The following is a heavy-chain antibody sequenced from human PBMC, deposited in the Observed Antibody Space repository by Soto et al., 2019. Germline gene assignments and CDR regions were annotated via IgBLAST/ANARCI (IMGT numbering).Heavy chain of an antibody. V-gene: IGHV3-23*01. CDR3: AEMGPGTYYYYYGMDV. Sequence: GGSLRLSCAASGFTFSSYAMGWVRQAPGKGLEWVSAISGSGGSTYYADSVKGRFTISRDNSKNTLYLQMNSLRAEDTAVYYCAEMGPGTYYYYYGMDVWGQGTTVTVSS. J-gene: IGHJ6*02. CDR2: ISGSGGST. CDR1: GFTFSSYA. D-gene: IGHD2-8*01.